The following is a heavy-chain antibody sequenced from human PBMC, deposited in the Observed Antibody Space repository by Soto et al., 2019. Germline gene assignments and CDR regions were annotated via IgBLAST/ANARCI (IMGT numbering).Heavy chain of an antibody. J-gene: IGHJ6*02. Sequence: QGQLVQSEAEVKKPGASVKVSCKASGYTFTRYGISWVRQAPGQGLEWMGWISGYNGDTNYAQKFQGRVSMTIETSTGTAYMELRSLTSDDTAVYYCAKNGQPPYYYYGLDVWGRGTKVTVSS. D-gene: IGHD2-8*01. CDR3: AKNGQPPYYYYGLDV. CDR1: GYTFTRYG. CDR2: ISGYNGDT. V-gene: IGHV1-18*01.